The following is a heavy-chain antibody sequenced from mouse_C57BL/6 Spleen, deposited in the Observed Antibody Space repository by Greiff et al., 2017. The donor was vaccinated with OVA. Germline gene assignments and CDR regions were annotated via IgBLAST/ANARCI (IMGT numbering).Heavy chain of an antibody. CDR2: ISSGSSTI. CDR1: GFTFSDYG. Sequence: EVKVVESGGGLVKPGGSLKLSCAASGFTFSDYGMHWVRQAPEKGLEWVAYISSGSSTIYYADTVKGRFTISRDNAKNTLFLQMTSLRSEDTAMYYCARDGHYFDYWGQGTTLTVSS. V-gene: IGHV5-17*01. CDR3: ARDGHYFDY. J-gene: IGHJ2*01.